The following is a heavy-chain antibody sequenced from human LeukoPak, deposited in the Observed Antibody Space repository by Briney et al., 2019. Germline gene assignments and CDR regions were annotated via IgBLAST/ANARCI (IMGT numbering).Heavy chain of an antibody. J-gene: IGHJ4*02. Sequence: QPGGALRLSCAASGITFNSYGMHLVRQAPDKGLEWVAFIRYDGSNEYYADSVKGRFTISRDNSKNTLYLQMNSLRGEDTAVYYCCGDFDYWGQGTLVTVSS. D-gene: IGHD2-21*01. V-gene: IGHV3-30*02. CDR3: CGDFDY. CDR2: IRYDGSNE. CDR1: GITFNSYG.